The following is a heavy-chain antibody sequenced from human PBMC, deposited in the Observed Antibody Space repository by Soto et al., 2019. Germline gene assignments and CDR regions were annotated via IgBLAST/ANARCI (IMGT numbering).Heavy chain of an antibody. CDR2: IWYDGSNK. V-gene: IGHV3-33*01. J-gene: IGHJ2*01. Sequence: QVQVVESGGGVVQPGRSLRLSCAASGFTFSSYGMHWVRQAPGKGLEWVAVIWYDGSNKYYADSVKGRFTISRDNSNNPVYLQMNSLRAEDTAVYYCASGPWTTVNYWYFDLWCRGTLVTVAS. CDR1: GFTFSSYG. CDR3: ASGPWTTVNYWYFDL. D-gene: IGHD4-17*01.